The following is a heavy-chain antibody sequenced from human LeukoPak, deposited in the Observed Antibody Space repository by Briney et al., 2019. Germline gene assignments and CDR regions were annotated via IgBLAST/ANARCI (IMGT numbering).Heavy chain of an antibody. CDR2: IKSKTDGGTT. CDR3: TTGEFLEWLLYFDY. J-gene: IGHJ4*02. D-gene: IGHD3-3*01. Sequence: GGSLRLSCAASGFTFSNAWMSWVRQAPGKGLEWVGRIKSKTDGGTTDYAAPVKGRFTISRDDSKNTLYLQMNSLKTEDTAVYYCTTGEFLEWLLYFDYWGQGTLVTVSP. CDR1: GFTFSNAW. V-gene: IGHV3-15*01.